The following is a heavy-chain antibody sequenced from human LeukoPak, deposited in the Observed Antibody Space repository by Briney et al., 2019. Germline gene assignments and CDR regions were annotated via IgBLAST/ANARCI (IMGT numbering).Heavy chain of an antibody. CDR1: GFTFSSYG. J-gene: IGHJ4*02. Sequence: PGGSLRLSCAASGFTFSSYGMHWVRQAPGKGLEWVAVIWYDGSNKYYADSVKGRFTTSRDNSKNTLYLQMNSLRAEDTAVYYCAKDALALRYFDWLPRSYFDYWGQGTLVTVSS. CDR3: AKDALALRYFDWLPRSYFDY. CDR2: IWYDGSNK. V-gene: IGHV3-33*06. D-gene: IGHD3-9*01.